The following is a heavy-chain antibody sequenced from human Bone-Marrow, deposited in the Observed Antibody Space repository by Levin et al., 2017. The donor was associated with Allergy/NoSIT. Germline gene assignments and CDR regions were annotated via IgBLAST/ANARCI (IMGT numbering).Heavy chain of an antibody. D-gene: IGHD2-15*01. CDR1: GGSISSSKW. J-gene: IGHJ4*02. V-gene: IGHV4-4*02. CDR3: ARGASGVVAAVPQTFDY. Sequence: PSETLSLTCAVSGGSISSSKWWSWLRQPPGKGLEWIAEIYDGGSTNYNPSLKSRVTISLDKSKNQFSLKLSSVTAADTAVYYCARGASGVVAAVPQTFDYWGQGTLVTVSS. CDR2: IYDGGST.